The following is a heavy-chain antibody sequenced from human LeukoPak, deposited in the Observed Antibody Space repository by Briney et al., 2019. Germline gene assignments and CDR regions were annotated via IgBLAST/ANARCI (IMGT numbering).Heavy chain of an antibody. CDR2: IYTSGST. CDR3: ARSIEAAGRAFDI. D-gene: IGHD6-13*01. Sequence: PSETLSLTCAVYGGSFSGYYWSWIRQPAGKGLEWVGRIYTSGSTNYNPSLKSRVTMSVDTSKNQFSLNLTSVTAADTAVYYCARSIEAAGRAFDIWGQGTKVSVSS. CDR1: GGSFSGYY. V-gene: IGHV4-59*10. J-gene: IGHJ3*02.